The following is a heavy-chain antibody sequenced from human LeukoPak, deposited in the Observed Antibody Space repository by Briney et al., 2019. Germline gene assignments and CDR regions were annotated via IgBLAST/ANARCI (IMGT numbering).Heavy chain of an antibody. D-gene: IGHD5-24*01. CDR2: ISSSSSYI. Sequence: AGGSLRLSCAASGFTFSSYSMNWVRQAPGEGLEWVSSISSSSSYIYYADSVKGRFTISRDNAKNSLYLQMNSLRAEDTAIYYCTRVGYIDEGIDYWGQGTLVTVSS. J-gene: IGHJ4*02. V-gene: IGHV3-21*01. CDR3: TRVGYIDEGIDY. CDR1: GFTFSSYS.